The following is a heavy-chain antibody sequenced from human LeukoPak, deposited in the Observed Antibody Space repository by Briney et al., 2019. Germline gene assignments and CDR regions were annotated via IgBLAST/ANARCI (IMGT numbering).Heavy chain of an antibody. CDR2: INPNSGGT. CDR1: GYTFTSYG. V-gene: IGHV1-2*02. Sequence: ASVKVSCKASGYTFTSYGISWVRQAPGQGLEWMGWINPNSGGTNYAQKFQGRVTMTRDTSISTAYMELSRLRSDDTAVYYCARDIVVVPAARGAFDIWGQGTMVTVSS. D-gene: IGHD2-2*01. CDR3: ARDIVVVPAARGAFDI. J-gene: IGHJ3*02.